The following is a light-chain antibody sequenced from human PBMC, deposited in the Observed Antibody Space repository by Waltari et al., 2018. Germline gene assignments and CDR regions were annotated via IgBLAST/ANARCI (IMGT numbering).Light chain of an antibody. CDR1: QSATTNNDY. CDR2: WAS. Sequence: DLVMTQSSDSLAVSLGERATLNCKSSQSATTNNDYLAWYKQNPGQPPSLPLYWASTRGPGVPDRCSGGGSEADFTLTVSSLQAEDVAVYYCQKYYSAPWTFGQGTKVEIK. CDR3: QKYYSAPWT. J-gene: IGKJ1*01. V-gene: IGKV4-1*01.